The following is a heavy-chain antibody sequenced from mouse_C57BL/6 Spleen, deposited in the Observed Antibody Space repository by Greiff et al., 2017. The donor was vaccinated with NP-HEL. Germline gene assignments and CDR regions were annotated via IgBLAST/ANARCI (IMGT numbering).Heavy chain of an antibody. CDR3: ARRENWEFNGDYFDY. CDR1: GYTFTSYW. D-gene: IGHD4-1*01. V-gene: IGHV1-64*01. J-gene: IGHJ2*01. Sequence: QVQLQQPGAELVKPGASVKLSCKASGYTFTSYWMHWVKQRPGQGLEWIGMIHPNSGSTNYNEKFKSKATLTVDKSSSTAYMQLSSLTSEDSAVYYCARRENWEFNGDYFDYWGQGTTLTVSS. CDR2: IHPNSGST.